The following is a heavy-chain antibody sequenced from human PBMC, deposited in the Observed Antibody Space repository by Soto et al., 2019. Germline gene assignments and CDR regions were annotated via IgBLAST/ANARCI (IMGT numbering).Heavy chain of an antibody. CDR2: IYHTGNA. V-gene: IGHV4-39*01. CDR1: GDAISDSRFD. J-gene: IGHJ5*02. D-gene: IGHD3-22*01. Sequence: AENLCLSCGVSGDAISDSRFDWAWMRQRPGEGLEWIGRIYHTGNAHYNPSLKSRVTISVDTSKNQFSLKVTSVTAADTALYYCARDYFDSSDYTTNWFDPWGQGTLVTVS. CDR3: ARDYFDSSDYTTNWFDP.